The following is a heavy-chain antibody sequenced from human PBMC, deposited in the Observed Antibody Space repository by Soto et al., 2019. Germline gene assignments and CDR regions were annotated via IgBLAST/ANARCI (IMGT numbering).Heavy chain of an antibody. CDR2: IKEDGSEK. V-gene: IGHV3-7*01. J-gene: IGHJ4*02. CDR3: AHAGFIGF. Sequence: GGNPRISSAASGFTFSGYWMSWVRQAPGKGPEWVANIKEDGSEKNYVDSVKGRFTISRDNAKNSLYLQMNSLRAEDTALYYCAHAGFIGFCGQGSLVIVSS. D-gene: IGHD2-15*01. CDR1: GFTFSGYW.